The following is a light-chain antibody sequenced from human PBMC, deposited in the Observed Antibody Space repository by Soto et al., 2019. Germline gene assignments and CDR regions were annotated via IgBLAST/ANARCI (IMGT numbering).Light chain of an antibody. CDR1: SSDVGAYNY. CDR2: EVT. CDR3: SSKRDSSTLFV. J-gene: IGLJ1*01. Sequence: QSALTQPASVSGSPGQSITISCTGTSSDVGAYNYVSWYQHHPGKVPKLLIYEVTNQPSGVSDRFSGSKSGNTASLTISGLQAEDEADYYCSSKRDSSTLFVFGTGTQLTVL. V-gene: IGLV2-14*01.